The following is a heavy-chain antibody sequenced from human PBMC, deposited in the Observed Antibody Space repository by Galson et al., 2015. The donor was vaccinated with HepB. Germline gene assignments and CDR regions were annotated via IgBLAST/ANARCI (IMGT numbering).Heavy chain of an antibody. J-gene: IGHJ3*02. CDR2: IYYSGST. CDR1: GGSITSYY. CDR3: ARKSRTSGAFDI. V-gene: IGHV4-59*08. Sequence: ETLSLTCTVSGGSITSYYWSWIRQPPGKGLEWIGYIYYSGSTNYNPSLKSRVTISVDTSKNQFSLKLSSVTAADTAVYYCARKSRTSGAFDIWGQGTMVTVSS. D-gene: IGHD3-10*01.